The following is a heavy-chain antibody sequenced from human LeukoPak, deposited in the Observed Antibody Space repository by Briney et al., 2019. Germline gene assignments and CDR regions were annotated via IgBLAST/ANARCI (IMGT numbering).Heavy chain of an antibody. CDR2: IYYSGST. Sequence: PSETLSLTCTVSGGSVSSGSYYWSWIRQPPGKGLEWIGYIYYSGSTNYNPSLKSRVTISVDTSKNQFPLKLSSVTAADTAVYYCARTWIQLWLFDYWGQGTLVTVSS. V-gene: IGHV4-61*01. CDR1: GGSVSSGSYY. J-gene: IGHJ4*02. CDR3: ARTWIQLWLFDY. D-gene: IGHD5-18*01.